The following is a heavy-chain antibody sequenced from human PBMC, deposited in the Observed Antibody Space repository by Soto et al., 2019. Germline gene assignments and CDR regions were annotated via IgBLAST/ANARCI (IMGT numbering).Heavy chain of an antibody. D-gene: IGHD6-6*01. J-gene: IGHJ3*02. CDR3: ARCSSPDAFDI. Sequence: ESLKISCKGSGYSFTSYRIGWVRQMPGKGLEGMGIIYRGDSDTRYSPSFQGQVTISADKSISTAYLQWSSLKASDTTMYYCARCSSPDAFDIWGRGSMVTVAS. V-gene: IGHV5-51*01. CDR2: IYRGDSDT. CDR1: GYSFTSYR.